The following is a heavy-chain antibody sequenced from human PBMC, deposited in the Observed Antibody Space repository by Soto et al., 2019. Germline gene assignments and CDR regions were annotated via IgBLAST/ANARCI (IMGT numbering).Heavy chain of an antibody. V-gene: IGHV3-23*01. J-gene: IGHJ4*02. CDR1: GFTFSSYA. Sequence: EVQLLESGGGLVQPGGSLRLSCAASGFTFSSYAMSWFRQAPGKGLEWVSAISGSGGSTYYADSVKGRFTISRDNSKNPLYLQMNSPRAEDTAVYYCARRGSGSYYDYWGQGTLVTVSS. CDR3: ARRGSGSYYDY. D-gene: IGHD1-26*01. CDR2: ISGSGGST.